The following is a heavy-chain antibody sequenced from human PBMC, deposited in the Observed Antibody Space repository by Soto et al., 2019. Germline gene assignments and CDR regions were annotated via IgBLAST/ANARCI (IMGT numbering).Heavy chain of an antibody. V-gene: IGHV1-18*01. CDR1: GYTFTSYG. Sequence: QVQLVQSGAEVKKPGASVKVSCKASGYTFTSYGISWVRQAPGQGLEWMGWISAYNGNTNYAQKLQGRVTMTTDTSTSEASMELRSLRSDDTAVYYCPRDRASFTVTRIYDSYGMDVWGPGTTVTLSS. CDR3: PRDRASFTVTRIYDSYGMDV. CDR2: ISAYNGNT. J-gene: IGHJ6*02. D-gene: IGHD4-17*01.